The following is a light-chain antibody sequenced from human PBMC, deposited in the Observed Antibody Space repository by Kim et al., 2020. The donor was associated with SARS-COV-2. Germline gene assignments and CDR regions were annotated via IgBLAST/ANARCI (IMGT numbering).Light chain of an antibody. CDR3: QKYNSAPWT. V-gene: IGKV1-27*01. CDR1: QDIANS. J-gene: IGKJ1*01. CDR2: AAS. Sequence: RVTITCRASQDIANSLAWYQQKPGKVPQVLIYAASTLQSGVPSRFSGSGSGTEFTLTIDSLQTEDVATYYCQKYNSAPWTFGPGT.